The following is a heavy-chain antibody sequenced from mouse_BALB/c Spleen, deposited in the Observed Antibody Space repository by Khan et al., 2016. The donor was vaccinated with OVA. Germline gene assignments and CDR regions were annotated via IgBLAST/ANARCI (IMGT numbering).Heavy chain of an antibody. V-gene: IGHV2-2*02. CDR1: GFSLTNYS. J-gene: IGHJ3*01. D-gene: IGHD2-4*01. Sequence: QVQLKQSGPGLVQPSQSLSITCTVSGFSLTNYSVHWVRQSPGKGLEWLGVIWSAGSTDYNAAFISRLTIRKDNSRSQVFFNMNSLQPNDTALYYCARRGYDYGRGALFAYWGQGTLVTVSA. CDR3: ARRGYDYGRGALFAY. CDR2: IWSAGST.